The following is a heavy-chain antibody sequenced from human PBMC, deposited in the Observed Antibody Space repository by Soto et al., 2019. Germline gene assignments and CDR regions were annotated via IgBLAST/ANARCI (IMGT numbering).Heavy chain of an antibody. CDR2: IYPSGMP. J-gene: IGHJ4*02. V-gene: IGHV4-30-2*01. D-gene: IGHD5-18*01. CDR1: GGSLSNAAYS. CDR3: ARERGGYGLFDS. Sequence: TLSLTCTVSGGSLSNAAYSWSWIRQPPGKGLEWIGYIYPSGMPFYNPSPRSRVTISIGRSNYQLPMNLKSVTAADTAVYYCARERGGYGLFDSWGQGTLVTVAS.